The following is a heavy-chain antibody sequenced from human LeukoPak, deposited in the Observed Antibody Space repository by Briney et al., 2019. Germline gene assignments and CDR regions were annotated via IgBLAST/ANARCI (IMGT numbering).Heavy chain of an antibody. CDR1: GGSTSSGDYY. Sequence: PSQTLSLTCTVSGGSTSSGDYYWSWIRQTPGKGLEWIGYIYYSGSTYYNPSLKSRVTISVDTSKNQFSLKLSSVTAADTAVYYCARSPDPLAAFDIWGQGTMVTVSS. V-gene: IGHV4-30-4*01. CDR2: IYYSGST. J-gene: IGHJ3*02. CDR3: ARSPDPLAAFDI.